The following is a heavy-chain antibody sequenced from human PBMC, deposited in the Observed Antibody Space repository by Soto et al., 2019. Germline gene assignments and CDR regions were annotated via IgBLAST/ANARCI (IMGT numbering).Heavy chain of an antibody. CDR2: IYYSGST. CDR1: GGSISSGGYY. CDR3: ARDSRYCSGGSCYSIWFDP. D-gene: IGHD2-15*01. J-gene: IGHJ5*02. V-gene: IGHV4-31*03. Sequence: SETLSLTCTVSGGSISSGGYYWSWIRQHPGKGLEWIGYIYYSGSTYYNPSLKSRVTISVDTSKNQFSLKLSSVTAADTAVYYCARDSRYCSGGSCYSIWFDPWGQGTLVTVSS.